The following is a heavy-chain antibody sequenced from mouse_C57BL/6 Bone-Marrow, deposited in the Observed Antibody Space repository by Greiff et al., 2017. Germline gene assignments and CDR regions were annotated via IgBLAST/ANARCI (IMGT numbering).Heavy chain of an antibody. V-gene: IGHV14-4*01. D-gene: IGHD2-12*01. CDR3: TKYCYYPWFAY. Sequence: VQLQQSGAELVRPGASVKLSCTASGFNIKDDYMHWVKQRPEQGLEWIGWIDPENGDTEYASKFQGKATITADTSSNTAYLQLSSLTSEDPADYYGTKYCYYPWFAYWGQGTLVTVSA. CDR2: IDPENGDT. CDR1: GFNIKDDY. J-gene: IGHJ3*01.